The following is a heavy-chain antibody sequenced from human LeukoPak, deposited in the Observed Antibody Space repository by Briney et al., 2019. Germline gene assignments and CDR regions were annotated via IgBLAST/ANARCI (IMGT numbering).Heavy chain of an antibody. CDR3: AKWCRRWLQLEYDAFDI. CDR2: ISGSGGST. CDR1: GFTLRSYA. D-gene: IGHD5-24*01. V-gene: IGHV3-23*01. J-gene: IGHJ3*02. Sequence: GGPLRLPCAASGFTLRSYAMSGVRQAPGKGLEGVSDISGSGGSTYYAASVKGRFTISRDNSKNTLYLQMNSLRAEDTAVYYCAKWCRRWLQLEYDAFDIWGQGTMVTVSS.